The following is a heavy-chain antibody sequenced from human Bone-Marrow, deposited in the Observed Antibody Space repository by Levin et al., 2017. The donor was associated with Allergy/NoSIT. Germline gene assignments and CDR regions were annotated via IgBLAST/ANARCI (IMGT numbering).Heavy chain of an antibody. CDR1: KFIFKNYA. D-gene: IGHD3-10*01. Sequence: GESLKISCAASKFIFKNYAMAWLRQAPGQGLEWVSAVSGSGDQTYHADSVRGRFTISRDNSKDTLFLQMNNLRAEDTAVYFCAKGGVAAPPFYWGQGALVTVSS. V-gene: IGHV3-23*01. CDR3: AKGGVAAPPFY. J-gene: IGHJ4*02. CDR2: VSGSGDQT.